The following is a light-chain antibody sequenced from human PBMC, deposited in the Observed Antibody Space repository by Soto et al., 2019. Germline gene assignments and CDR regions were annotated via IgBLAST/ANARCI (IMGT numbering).Light chain of an antibody. CDR3: QQYDDYPIT. CDR2: DAS. J-gene: IGKJ5*01. V-gene: IGKV1-33*01. Sequence: DIQMTQSPSSLSASVGDRVTITCQASQDIRKYLNWYQQRPGKAPNLLIYDASNLETGVPSRFSGRGSGTDFTFTISSLQPEDFATYYCQQYDDYPITFGQGTRLEIK. CDR1: QDIRKY.